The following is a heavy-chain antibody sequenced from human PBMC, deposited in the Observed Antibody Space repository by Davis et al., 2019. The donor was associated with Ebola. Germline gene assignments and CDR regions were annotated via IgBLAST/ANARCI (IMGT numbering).Heavy chain of an antibody. V-gene: IGHV5-51*01. Sequence: GESLKISCKASGYRFTNYWIGWVRQMPGRGLQWMGIIYPDDSDTTYSPSFQGQITISADRSITTAYLRWSSLEASDTAMYYCARPRSRGSSDAYDVWGQGTMVTVSS. CDR1: GYRFTNYW. CDR2: IYPDDSDT. D-gene: IGHD1-26*01. CDR3: ARPRSRGSSDAYDV. J-gene: IGHJ3*01.